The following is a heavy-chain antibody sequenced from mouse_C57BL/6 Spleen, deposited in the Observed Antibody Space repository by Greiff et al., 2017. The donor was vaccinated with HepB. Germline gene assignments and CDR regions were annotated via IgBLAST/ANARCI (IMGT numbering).Heavy chain of an antibody. CDR3: ARSYGSSGDYFDY. CDR1: GYTFTSYW. V-gene: IGHV1-7*01. J-gene: IGHJ2*01. Sequence: VQLQQSGAELAKPGASVKLSCKASGYTFTSYWMHWVNQRPGQGLEWIGYINPSSGYTKYNQKFKDKATLTADKSSSTAYMQLSSLTYEDSAVYYCARSYGSSGDYFDYWGQGTTRTVSS. D-gene: IGHD1-1*01. CDR2: INPSSGYT.